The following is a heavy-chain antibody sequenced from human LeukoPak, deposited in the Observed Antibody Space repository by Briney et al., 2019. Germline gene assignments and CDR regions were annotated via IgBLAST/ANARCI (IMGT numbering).Heavy chain of an antibody. CDR1: GGSISSSSYY. Sequence: SETLSLTCTVSGGSISSSSYYWGWIRQPPGKGLEWIGSIYYSGSTYYHPSLKSRVTISVDTSKNQFSLKLSSVTAADTAVYYCARQYIVATIIDYWGQGTLVTVSS. V-gene: IGHV4-39*01. CDR3: ARQYIVATIIDY. D-gene: IGHD5-12*01. J-gene: IGHJ4*02. CDR2: IYYSGST.